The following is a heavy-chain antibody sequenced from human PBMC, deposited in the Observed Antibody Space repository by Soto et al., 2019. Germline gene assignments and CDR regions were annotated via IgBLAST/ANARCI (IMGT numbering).Heavy chain of an antibody. J-gene: IGHJ4*02. CDR3: ARAPVGLDTISYFDY. Sequence: SETLSLTCTVSGGSINYSYWTWIRQPPGKGLEWIGYIYNGGSTYYRPSLESRMHMSLDATRNHYSLRLTSVTAADTAVYFCARAPVGLDTISYFDYWGQGKLVTVSS. V-gene: IGHV4-59*04. D-gene: IGHD3-3*01. CDR1: GGSINYSY. CDR2: IYNGGST.